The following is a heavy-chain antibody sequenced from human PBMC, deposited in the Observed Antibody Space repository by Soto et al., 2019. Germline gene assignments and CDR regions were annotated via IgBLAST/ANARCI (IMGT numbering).Heavy chain of an antibody. Sequence: EMQLVESGGGLVQPGESLRLSCAASGFTFSAYSMNWVRQAPGKGLEWISYITGSSDTIYYAESVKGRFTISRDNAKNALYLQMNSLRDEDTAIYCCARYNGMAGSFDPWGQGTLVTVSS. J-gene: IGHJ5*02. CDR3: ARYNGMAGSFDP. D-gene: IGHD1-20*01. V-gene: IGHV3-48*02. CDR2: ITGSSDTI. CDR1: GFTFSAYS.